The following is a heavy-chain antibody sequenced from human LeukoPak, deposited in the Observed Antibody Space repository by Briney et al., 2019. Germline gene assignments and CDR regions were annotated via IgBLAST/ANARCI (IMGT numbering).Heavy chain of an antibody. CDR3: ASRSAATDAFDI. Sequence: GASVKVSCKASGYTFTTYGISWVRQAPGQGLEWMGWITTYNGNTKYAQKLQGRVTMTTDTSTNTAYMELRSLRPDDTAVYYCASRSAATDAFDIWGQGTMVTVSS. CDR1: GYTFTTYG. CDR2: ITTYNGNT. J-gene: IGHJ3*02. D-gene: IGHD2-15*01. V-gene: IGHV1-18*01.